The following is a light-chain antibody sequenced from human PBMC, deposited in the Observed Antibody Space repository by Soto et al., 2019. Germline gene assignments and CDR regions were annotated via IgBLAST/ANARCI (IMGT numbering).Light chain of an antibody. J-gene: IGKJ1*01. CDR1: QSINNW. CDR2: KAS. CDR3: QQYDDSCT. Sequence: DIQMTQSPSTLSASVGDRVTITCRASQSINNWLAWYQQKPGKAPKLLIYKASNLDIGVQSRFSGSGSETAFPLTISSLQADDFATYYCQQYDDSCTFGQRTKVEIK. V-gene: IGKV1-5*03.